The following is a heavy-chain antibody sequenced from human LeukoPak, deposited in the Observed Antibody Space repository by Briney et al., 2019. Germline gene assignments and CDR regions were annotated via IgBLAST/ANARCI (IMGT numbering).Heavy chain of an antibody. V-gene: IGHV4-39*07. Sequence: PSETLSLTCTVSGGSISSSSYYWGWIRQPPGKGLEWIGNFYYTGSTYYNPSLRSRVTISLDTSKNQFSPKLNSVTAADTAVYYCAREGGWDFWSSYDYKDYWGQGTLVTVSS. CDR2: FYYTGST. CDR3: AREGGWDFWSSYDYKDY. CDR1: GGSISSSSYY. D-gene: IGHD3-3*01. J-gene: IGHJ4*02.